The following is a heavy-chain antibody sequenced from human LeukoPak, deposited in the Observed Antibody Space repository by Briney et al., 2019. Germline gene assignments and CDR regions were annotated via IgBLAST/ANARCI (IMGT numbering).Heavy chain of an antibody. CDR2: IYYSGST. D-gene: IGHD5-18*01. CDR1: GGSISSYY. CDR3: ARCIGYSYDLSYYYGMDV. J-gene: IGHJ6*02. V-gene: IGHV4-59*08. Sequence: PSETLSLTCTVSGGSISSYYWSWIRQPPGKGLEWIGYIYYSGSTNYNPSLKSRVTISVDTSKNQFSLKLSSVTAADTAVYYCARCIGYSYDLSYYYGMDVWGQGTTVTVSS.